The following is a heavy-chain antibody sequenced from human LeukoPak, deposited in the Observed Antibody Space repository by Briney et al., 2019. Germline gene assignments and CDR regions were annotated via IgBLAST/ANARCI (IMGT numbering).Heavy chain of an antibody. Sequence: SETLSLTCTVSGGSISSSSYCWGWIRQPPGKGLEWIGNIHYSGSTYYNPSLKSRVTISVDTSKNQFSLKLSSVTAADTAVYYCARWLGSGYYSYYFDYWGQGTLVTVSS. CDR1: GGSISSSSYC. V-gene: IGHV4-39*07. CDR2: IHYSGST. J-gene: IGHJ4*02. CDR3: ARWLGSGYYSYYFDY. D-gene: IGHD3-22*01.